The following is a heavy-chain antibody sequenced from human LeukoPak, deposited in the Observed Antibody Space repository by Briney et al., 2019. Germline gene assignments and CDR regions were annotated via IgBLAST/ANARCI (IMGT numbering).Heavy chain of an antibody. CDR2: IYYSGST. CDR3: AREHNWNYVAYFQH. D-gene: IGHD1-7*01. Sequence: SETLSLTCTVSGGSISSYYWSWIRQPPGKGLEWIGYIYYSGSTNYNPSLKSRVTISVDTSKNQFSLKLSSVTAADTAVYCCAREHNWNYVAYFQHWGQGTLVTVSS. CDR1: GGSISSYY. J-gene: IGHJ1*01. V-gene: IGHV4-59*01.